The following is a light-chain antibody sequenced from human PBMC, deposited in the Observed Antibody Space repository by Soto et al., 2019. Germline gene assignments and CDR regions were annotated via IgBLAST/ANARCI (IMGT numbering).Light chain of an antibody. V-gene: IGKV3-15*01. Sequence: EIVMTQSPATLHVSPGESATLSCSASQRVSSNLAWYQQKPGQAPRLLIYGASTRATGIPARFSGSGSGTEFTLPISSLQSEDFAVYYCQQYNNWPSWTFGQGTKVDI. CDR1: QRVSSN. J-gene: IGKJ1*01. CDR3: QQYNNWPSWT. CDR2: GAS.